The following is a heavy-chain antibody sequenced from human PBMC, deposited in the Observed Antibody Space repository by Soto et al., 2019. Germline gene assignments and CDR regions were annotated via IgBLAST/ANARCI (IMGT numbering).Heavy chain of an antibody. Sequence: SETLSLTCTVSGGSISSGGYYWSWIRQHPGKGLEWIGYIYYSGSTYYNPSLKSRVTISVGTSKNQFSLKLSSVTAADTAVYYCAREYAVYYDSSGPLGVWGQGTLVTVSS. CDR2: IYYSGST. D-gene: IGHD3-22*01. J-gene: IGHJ4*02. CDR1: GGSISSGGYY. CDR3: AREYAVYYDSSGPLGV. V-gene: IGHV4-31*03.